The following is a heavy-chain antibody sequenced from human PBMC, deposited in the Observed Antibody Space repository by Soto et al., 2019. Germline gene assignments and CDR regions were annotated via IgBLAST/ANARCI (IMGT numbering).Heavy chain of an antibody. D-gene: IGHD2-2*02. CDR2: INPNSGGT. J-gene: IGHJ6*02. CDR3: ARGQPRIAYTILNGMGV. CDR1: GYTFTGYY. Sequence: ASVKVSCKASGYTFTGYYMHWVRQAPGQGLEWMGWINPNSGGTNYAQKFQGRVTMTRDTSISTAYMELSRLRSDDTAVYYCARGQPRIAYTILNGMGVWGRGTTVTVSS. V-gene: IGHV1-2*02.